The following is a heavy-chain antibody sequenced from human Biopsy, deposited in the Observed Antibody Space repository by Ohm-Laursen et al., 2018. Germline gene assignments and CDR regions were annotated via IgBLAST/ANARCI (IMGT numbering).Heavy chain of an antibody. CDR2: NIPILGTG. Sequence: ASVKVFCKAPAGTFSNYGVNWVRQAPGQGLEWLGGNIPILGTGNYAQKFQDRVTVAADTSTNTATMELRSLRSDDTAVYYCATKLTGYFHHWGQGTLVIVSS. D-gene: IGHD3-9*01. CDR3: ATKLTGYFHH. J-gene: IGHJ1*01. CDR1: AGTFSNYG. V-gene: IGHV1-69*06.